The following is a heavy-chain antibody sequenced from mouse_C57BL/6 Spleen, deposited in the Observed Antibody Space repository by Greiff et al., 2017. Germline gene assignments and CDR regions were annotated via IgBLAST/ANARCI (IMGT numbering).Heavy chain of an antibody. J-gene: IGHJ2*01. CDR2: IHPNSGST. D-gene: IGHD2-4*01. CDR1: GYTFTSYW. Sequence: VQLQQPGAELVKPGASVKLSCKASGYTFTSYWMHWVKQRPGQGLEWIGMIHPNSGSTNYNEKFKSKATLTVDKSSSTAYMQLSSLTSEDSAVYYCARKGDYPYFDYWGQGTTLTVSS. CDR3: ARKGDYPYFDY. V-gene: IGHV1-64*01.